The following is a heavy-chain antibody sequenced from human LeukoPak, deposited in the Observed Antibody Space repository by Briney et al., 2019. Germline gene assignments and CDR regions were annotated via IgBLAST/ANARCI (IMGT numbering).Heavy chain of an antibody. CDR2: ISSSGSTM. Sequence: PGGSLRLSCAASGFTFSDYYMSWIRQAPGKGLEWVSYISSSGSTMYYADSVKGRFTISRDNAKNSLYLQMNSLRAEDTAVYYCARGYNWNYSPFDYWGQGTLVTVSS. V-gene: IGHV3-11*04. CDR3: ARGYNWNYSPFDY. D-gene: IGHD1-7*01. J-gene: IGHJ4*02. CDR1: GFTFSDYY.